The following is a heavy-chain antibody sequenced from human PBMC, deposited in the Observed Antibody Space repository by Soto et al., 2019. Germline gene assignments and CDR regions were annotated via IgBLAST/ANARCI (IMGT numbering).Heavy chain of an antibody. J-gene: IGHJ4*02. Sequence: EVQLVESGGGLVQPGESLRLSCVVSGLTISSYWMHWVRQAPGKGLVWVSRINGDGSSTNYADSVKGRFTISRDNAKNTLYLEVNTLRGEDTAVYYCAVSVAGPTAIAYWGLGTLVTVSS. V-gene: IGHV3-74*01. CDR2: INGDGSST. D-gene: IGHD6-19*01. CDR1: GLTISSYW. CDR3: AVSVAGPTAIAY.